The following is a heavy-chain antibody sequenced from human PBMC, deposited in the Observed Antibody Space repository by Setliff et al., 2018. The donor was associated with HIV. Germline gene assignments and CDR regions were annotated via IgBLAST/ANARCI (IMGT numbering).Heavy chain of an antibody. J-gene: IGHJ4*02. D-gene: IGHD3-16*01. CDR1: GYSFTSYW. Sequence: RESLKISCKGSGYSFTSYWIAWVRQMPGKGLEWMGIIYPGDSDTRYSPSFQGQVTISVDKSTNTAFLQWTSLRASDTAMYYCTRLWHENWGGVDYWGQGTLVTVSS. V-gene: IGHV5-51*01. CDR2: IYPGDSDT. CDR3: TRLWHENWGGVDY.